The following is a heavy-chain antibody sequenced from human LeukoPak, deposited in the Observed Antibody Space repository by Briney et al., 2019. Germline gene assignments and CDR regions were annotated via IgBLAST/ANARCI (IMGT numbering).Heavy chain of an antibody. J-gene: IGHJ4*02. Sequence: GSLRLSCAASGFTFSSYAMNWVRQAPGKGLEWVSSITSGGTTYCADSVKGRFTLSRDNSKNTLYLQMNSLRAEDTAVYYCARSGRPFDYWGQGTLVAVSS. CDR2: ITSGGTT. CDR3: ARSGRPFDY. D-gene: IGHD6-6*01. CDR1: GFTFSSYA. V-gene: IGHV3-23*01.